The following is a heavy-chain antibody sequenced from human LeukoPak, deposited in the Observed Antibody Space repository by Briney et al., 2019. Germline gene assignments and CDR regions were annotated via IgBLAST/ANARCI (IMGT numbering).Heavy chain of an antibody. V-gene: IGHV3-23*01. CDR3: AKLLAVTNSYYFNY. D-gene: IGHD6-19*01. CDR2: ISGSGSGGST. J-gene: IGHJ4*02. Sequence: GGSLRLSCAASGFTFSSYAMSRVRQAPGKGLEWVSTISGSGSGGSTYYADSVKGRFTISRDNSKDTLYLQMNSLRAEDTAVYYCAKLLAVTNSYYFNYWGQGTLVTVSS. CDR1: GFTFSSYA.